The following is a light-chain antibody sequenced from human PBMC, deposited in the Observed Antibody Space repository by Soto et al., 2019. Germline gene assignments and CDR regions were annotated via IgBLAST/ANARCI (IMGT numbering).Light chain of an antibody. V-gene: IGLV2-11*01. CDR2: DVS. CDR1: SRDVGGYDY. J-gene: IGLJ3*02. Sequence: QSVLTQPRSVSGSPGQSVTISCTGSSRDVGGYDYVSWCQHHPGKAPKLMIFDVSKRPSGVPDRFSGSKSGNTASLTISGLQAEDEADYYCCSYAGTYSGVFGGGTKLTVL. CDR3: CSYAGTYSGV.